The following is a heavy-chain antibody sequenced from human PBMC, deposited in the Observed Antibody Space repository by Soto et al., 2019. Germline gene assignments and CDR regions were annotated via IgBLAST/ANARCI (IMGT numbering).Heavy chain of an antibody. V-gene: IGHV4-61*01. D-gene: IGHD1-26*01. Sequence: QVQLQESGPGLVKPSETLSLTCTVSGGSVSSGSYYWSWIRQPPGKGLEWIGYIYYSGSTKYNPSLKSRVTIAVDTSKNPFSLKLSSVTAADTAVYYCARAGLGDGSDYWGQGTLVTVSS. CDR2: IYYSGST. CDR1: GGSVSSGSYY. J-gene: IGHJ4*02. CDR3: ARAGLGDGSDY.